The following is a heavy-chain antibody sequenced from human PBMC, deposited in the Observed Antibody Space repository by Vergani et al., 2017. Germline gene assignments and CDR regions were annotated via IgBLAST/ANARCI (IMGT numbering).Heavy chain of an antibody. J-gene: IGHJ3*02. CDR1: GFTFSSYA. V-gene: IGHV3-23*04. Sequence: EVQLVESGGGLVQPGGSLRLSCAACGFTFSSYAMSWVRQAPGKGLEWVSAISGSGGSTYYADSVKGRFNISRDNSKNTLYLQMDSLRAEDTAVYYCAKDDLPPGDYVADAFDIWGQGTMVTVSS. D-gene: IGHD4-17*01. CDR3: AKDDLPPGDYVADAFDI. CDR2: ISGSGGST.